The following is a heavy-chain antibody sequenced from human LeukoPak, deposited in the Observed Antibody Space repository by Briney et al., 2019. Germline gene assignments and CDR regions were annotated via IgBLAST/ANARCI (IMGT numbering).Heavy chain of an antibody. Sequence: LSGGSLRLSCAASGFTFSSYGMHWVRQAPGKGLEWVAVISYDGSNKYYADSVKGRFTISRDNSKNTLYLQMNSLRAEDTAVYYCAREYSSSLYYYYYMDVWGKGTTVTVSS. J-gene: IGHJ6*03. CDR2: ISYDGSNK. D-gene: IGHD6-13*01. CDR1: GFTFSSYG. V-gene: IGHV3-30*03. CDR3: AREYSSSLYYYYYMDV.